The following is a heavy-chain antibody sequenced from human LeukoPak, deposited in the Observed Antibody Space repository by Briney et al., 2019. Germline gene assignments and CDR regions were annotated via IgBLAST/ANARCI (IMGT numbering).Heavy chain of an antibody. CDR2: IYSGGST. J-gene: IGHJ6*03. V-gene: IGHV3-53*01. CDR3: ARATVPLEYSSSSHFYYYYMDV. Sequence: GGSLRLSCAASGFSVSNNYMSWVRQVPGKGLEWVSIIYSGGSTYYADSVKGRFTISRDNSKNTLYLQMNSLRGEDTAVYYCARATVPLEYSSSSHFYYYYMDVWGKGTTVAVSS. CDR1: GFSVSNNY. D-gene: IGHD6-6*01.